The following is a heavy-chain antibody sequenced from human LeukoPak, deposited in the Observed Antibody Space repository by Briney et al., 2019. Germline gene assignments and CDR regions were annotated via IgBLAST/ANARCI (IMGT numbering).Heavy chain of an antibody. CDR2: ISGSGGST. Sequence: PGGSLRLSCAASGFTFSTYSMNWVRQSAGKGLEWVSGISGSGGSTDYADSVKGRFTISRDNSKNTLYLQMNSLRAEDTAVYYCAKDRATYSSTWTNFDYWGQGTLVTVSS. D-gene: IGHD6-13*01. J-gene: IGHJ4*02. V-gene: IGHV3-23*01. CDR1: GFTFSTYS. CDR3: AKDRATYSSTWTNFDY.